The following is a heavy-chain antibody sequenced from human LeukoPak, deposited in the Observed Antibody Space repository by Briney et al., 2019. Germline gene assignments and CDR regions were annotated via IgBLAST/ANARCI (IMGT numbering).Heavy chain of an antibody. CDR3: SSLAPNLGTTMEDAFDS. CDR2: ISYDGSNK. V-gene: IGHV3-30*01. Sequence: GGSLRLSCAASGFTFSSYAMHWVRQAPGKGLEWVAVISYDGSNKYYADSVKGRFTISRDNYKNTLYLQMNSLRADDKGVYFGSSLAPNLGTTMEDAFDSWGQGTMVTVSS. D-gene: IGHD5-18*01. CDR1: GFTFSSYA. J-gene: IGHJ3*02.